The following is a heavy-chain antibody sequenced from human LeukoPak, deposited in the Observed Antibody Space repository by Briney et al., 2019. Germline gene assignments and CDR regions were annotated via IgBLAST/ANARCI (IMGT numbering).Heavy chain of an antibody. CDR1: GFTFSSYG. D-gene: IGHD3-3*01. CDR2: ISYDGSNK. J-gene: IGHJ4*02. V-gene: IGHV3-30*03. Sequence: GRSLRLSCAASGFTFSSYGMHWVRQAPGKGLEWVAVISYDGSNKYYADSVKGRFTISRDNSKNTLYLQMNSLRAEDTAVYYCAAGFFEQPEIAPLVYWGQGTLVTVSS. CDR3: AAGFFEQPEIAPLVY.